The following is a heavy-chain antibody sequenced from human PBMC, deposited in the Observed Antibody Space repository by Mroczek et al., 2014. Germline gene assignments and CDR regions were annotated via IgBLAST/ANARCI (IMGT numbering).Heavy chain of an antibody. Sequence: QVQLVESGPGLVKPSETLSLTCTVSGGSISSSSYYWGWIRQPPGKGLEWIGSIYYSGSTYYNPSLKSRVTISVDTSKNQFSLKLSSVTAADTAVYYCAASQTIWSGYLHLVAFDYWGQGPWSPSPQ. D-gene: IGHD3-3*01. V-gene: IGHV4-39*01. CDR3: AASQTIWSGYLHLVAFDY. J-gene: IGHJ4*02. CDR2: IYYSGST. CDR1: GGSISSSSYY.